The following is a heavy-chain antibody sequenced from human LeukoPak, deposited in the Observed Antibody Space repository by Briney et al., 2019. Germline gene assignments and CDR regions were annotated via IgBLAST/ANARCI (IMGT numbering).Heavy chain of an antibody. J-gene: IGHJ4*02. CDR2: ISGSNSYI. Sequence: SGGSLRLSCAASGCTFSSYTMRWIRQAPGKGLEWVSSISGSNSYIFYADSVKGRFTVSRDNAKDSLYLQMNSLRAEDTAVYYCARALPTLMYEGYWGQGTLVTVSS. V-gene: IGHV3-21*01. CDR1: GCTFSSYT. CDR3: ARALPTLMYEGY. D-gene: IGHD2-8*01.